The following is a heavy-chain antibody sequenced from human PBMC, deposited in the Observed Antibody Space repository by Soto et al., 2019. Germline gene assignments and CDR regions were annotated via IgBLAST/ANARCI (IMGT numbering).Heavy chain of an antibody. CDR3: ARVPLYPPPMGYYYGMDV. J-gene: IGHJ6*02. CDR1: GGSISSGGYY. Sequence: LSLTCTVSGGSISSGGYYWSWIRQHPGKGLEWIGYIYYSGSTYYNPSLKSRVTISVDTSKNQFSLKLSSVTAADTAVYYCARVPLYPPPMGYYYGMDVWGQGTTVTVSS. D-gene: IGHD2-8*01. CDR2: IYYSGST. V-gene: IGHV4-31*03.